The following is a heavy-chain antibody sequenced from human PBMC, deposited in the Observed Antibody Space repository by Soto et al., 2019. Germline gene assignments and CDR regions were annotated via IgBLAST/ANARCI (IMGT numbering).Heavy chain of an antibody. D-gene: IGHD6-13*01. CDR3: ARDFGGAAAGTIWYYFDY. CDR1: GYTFTSYA. V-gene: IGHV1-3*01. Sequence: QVQLVQSGAEVKKPGASVKVSCKASGYTFTSYAMNWVRQAPGQRREWMGWINAGNGNTKYSQKFQGRVTITRDTSASTAYMELSSLRSEDTAVYYCARDFGGAAAGTIWYYFDYWGQGTLVTVSS. J-gene: IGHJ4*02. CDR2: INAGNGNT.